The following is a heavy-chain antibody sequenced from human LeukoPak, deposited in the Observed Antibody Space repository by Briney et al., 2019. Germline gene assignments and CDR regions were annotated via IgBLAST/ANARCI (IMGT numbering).Heavy chain of an antibody. CDR3: ARGPGTYPPYIAAQYY. J-gene: IGHJ4*02. D-gene: IGHD6-13*01. V-gene: IGHV3-30-3*01. CDR2: ISYDGNNK. Sequence: PGGSLRLSCAASGLTFSSYAMHWVRQAPGKGLEWVSVISYDGNNKYYADSVKGRFTISRDNSKNTLYLQMNSLRAEDTAVYYCARGPGTYPPYIAAQYYWGQGTLVTVSS. CDR1: GLTFSSYA.